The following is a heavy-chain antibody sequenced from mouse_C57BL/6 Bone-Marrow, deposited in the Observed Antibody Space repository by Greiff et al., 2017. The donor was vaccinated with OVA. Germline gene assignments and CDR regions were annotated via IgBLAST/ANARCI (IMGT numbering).Heavy chain of an antibody. J-gene: IGHJ1*03. V-gene: IGHV1-69*01. Sequence: QVHLQQPGAELVMPGASVKLSCKASGYTFTSYWMHWVKQRPGQGLEWIGEIDPSDSYTNYNQKFKGKSTLTVDKSSSTAYMQLSSLTSEDAAVYYCAKYGNWYFDDWGTGTTVTVSS. CDR1: GYTFTSYW. D-gene: IGHD2-10*02. CDR2: IDPSDSYT. CDR3: AKYGNWYFDD.